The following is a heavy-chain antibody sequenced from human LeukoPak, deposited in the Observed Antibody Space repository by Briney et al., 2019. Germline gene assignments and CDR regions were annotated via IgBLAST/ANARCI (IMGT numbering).Heavy chain of an antibody. CDR2: IYYSGST. CDR1: GGSITSSSYY. D-gene: IGHD3-10*01. Sequence: SETLSLTCTVSGGSITSSSYYWGWIRQPPGKGLEWIGSIYYSGSTYYNPSLKSRVTISVDTSKNQFSLKLSSVTAADTAVYYCARSHPNYYGSGSYYNALNNDAFDIWGQGTMVTVSS. CDR3: ARSHPNYYGSGSYYNALNNDAFDI. V-gene: IGHV4-39*07. J-gene: IGHJ3*02.